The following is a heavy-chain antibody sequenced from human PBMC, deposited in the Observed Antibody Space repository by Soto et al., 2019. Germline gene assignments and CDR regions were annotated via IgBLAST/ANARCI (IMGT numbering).Heavy chain of an antibody. V-gene: IGHV4-31*03. CDR2: IYYSGST. CDR3: ARGRSDDYGDPDYFDY. CDR1: GVSISSGGYY. J-gene: IGHJ4*02. Sequence: QVQLQESGPGLVKPSQTLSLTCNVSGVSISSGGYYWSWIRQHPAKGLEWIGHIYYSGSTYYNPSLKSRVTISVDTSKNQFSLKLSSVTAADTAVYYCARGRSDDYGDPDYFDYWGQGALVTVSS. D-gene: IGHD4-17*01.